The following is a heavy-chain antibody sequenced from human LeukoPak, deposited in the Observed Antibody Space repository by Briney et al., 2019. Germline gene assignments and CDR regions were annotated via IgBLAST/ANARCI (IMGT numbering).Heavy chain of an antibody. D-gene: IGHD5-12*01. CDR1: GFTFSSYG. CDR2: ISYDGSNK. J-gene: IGHJ4*02. V-gene: IGHV3-30*18. Sequence: PGGSLRLSCAASGFTFSSYGMHWVRQAPGKGLEWVAVISYDGSNKYYADSVKGRFTISRDNSKNTLYLQMNSLRAEDTAVYYCAKGDIVATILVFDYWGQGTLVTVSS. CDR3: AKGDIVATILVFDY.